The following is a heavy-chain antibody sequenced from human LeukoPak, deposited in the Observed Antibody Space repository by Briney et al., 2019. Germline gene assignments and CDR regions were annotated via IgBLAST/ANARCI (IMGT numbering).Heavy chain of an antibody. D-gene: IGHD5-18*01. CDR3: AKDMMFHNYGASDI. CDR2: ISWNSGNI. CDR1: GFTFDNNA. V-gene: IGHV3-9*01. Sequence: HPGGSLRLSCAASGFTFDNNAMHWVRQTPGKGLEWVSGISWNSGNIGYAGSVQGRFTISRDNAKNSLYLQMNSLRDEDTALYYCAKDMMFHNYGASDIWGQGTMVTVPS. J-gene: IGHJ3*02.